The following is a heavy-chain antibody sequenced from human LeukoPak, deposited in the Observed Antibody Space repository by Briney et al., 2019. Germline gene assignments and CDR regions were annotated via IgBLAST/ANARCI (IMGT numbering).Heavy chain of an antibody. V-gene: IGHV4-59*01. D-gene: IGHD3-16*01. CDR1: GGSISSYY. CDR3: AKDDVPQSSLGELTPWGVFDY. CDR2: IYYSGST. J-gene: IGHJ4*02. Sequence: SETLSLTCTVSGGSISSYYWSWIRQPPGKGLEWIGYIYYSGSTNYNPSLKSRVTISVDTSKNQFSLKLSSVTAADTAVYYCAKDDVPQSSLGELTPWGVFDYWGQGALVTVSS.